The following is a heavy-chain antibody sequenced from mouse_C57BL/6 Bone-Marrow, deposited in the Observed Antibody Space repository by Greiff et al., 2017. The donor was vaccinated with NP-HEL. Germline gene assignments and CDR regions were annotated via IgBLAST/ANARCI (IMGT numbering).Heavy chain of an antibody. CDR1: GYAFSSSW. D-gene: IGHD3-2*02. CDR2: IYPGDGDT. CDR3: ARHDSSGYWFAY. J-gene: IGHJ3*01. V-gene: IGHV1-82*01. Sequence: QVQLQQSGPELVKPGASVKISCKASGYAFSSSWMNWVKQRPGKGLEWIGRIYPGDGDTNYNGKFKGKATLTADKSYSTAYMQLSSLTSEDSAVYFCARHDSSGYWFAYWGQGTLVTVSA.